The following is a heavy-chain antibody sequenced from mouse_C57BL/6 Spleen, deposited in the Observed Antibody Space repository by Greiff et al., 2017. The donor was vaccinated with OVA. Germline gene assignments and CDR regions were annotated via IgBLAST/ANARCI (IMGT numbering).Heavy chain of an antibody. D-gene: IGHD1-1*01. CDR2: ISSGGSYT. V-gene: IGHV5-6*01. J-gene: IGHJ2*01. CDR1: GFTFSSYG. Sequence: EVKLMESGGDLVKPGGSLKLSCAASGFTFSSYGMSWVRQTPDKRLEWVATISSGGSYTSYPDSVKGRFTISRDNAKNTLYLQMSSLKSEDTAMYYCASLYYGSSPHYFDYWGQGTTLTVSS. CDR3: ASLYYGSSPHYFDY.